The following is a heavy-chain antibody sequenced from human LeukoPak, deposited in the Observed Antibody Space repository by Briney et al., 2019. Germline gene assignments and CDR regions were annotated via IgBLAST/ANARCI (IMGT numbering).Heavy chain of an antibody. CDR1: GFTFSNYW. Sequence: GGSLRLSCAASGFTFSNYWMSWVRQAPGKGLEWVANIKEDGSEKYYVDSVKGRFTISRDNAKNSLYLQMNSLRAEDTAVYYCARNRDGFTGWGDIDYWGQGTLVTVSS. CDR2: IKEDGSEK. V-gene: IGHV3-7*01. J-gene: IGHJ4*02. D-gene: IGHD5-24*01. CDR3: ARNRDGFTGWGDIDY.